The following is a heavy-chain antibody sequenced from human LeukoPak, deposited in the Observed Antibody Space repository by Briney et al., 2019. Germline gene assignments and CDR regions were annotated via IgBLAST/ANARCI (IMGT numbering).Heavy chain of an antibody. V-gene: IGHV3-53*01. Sequence: GGSLRPSCAASGFTVSSNYMSWVRQAPGKGLEWVSVIYSGGSTYYADSVKGRFTISRDNSKNTLYLQMNSLRAEDTAVYYCASQRYSSSWYGRWYNYYYYYMDVWGKGTTVTVSS. D-gene: IGHD6-13*01. J-gene: IGHJ6*03. CDR3: ASQRYSSSWYGRWYNYYYYYMDV. CDR2: IYSGGST. CDR1: GFTVSSNY.